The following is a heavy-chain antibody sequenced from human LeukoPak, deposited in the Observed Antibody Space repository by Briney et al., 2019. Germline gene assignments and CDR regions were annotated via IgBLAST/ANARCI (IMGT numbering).Heavy chain of an antibody. Sequence: GGSLRLSCTASGFTFRSYAMSWVRQAPGKGLEWVSAISGGGDGTYYADSVKGRFIISRDDSKNTVYLHMNSLRAEDTAVYYCANRDCSGGTCYVFYVFWGQGTLVTVSS. CDR3: ANRDCSGGTCYVFYVF. J-gene: IGHJ4*02. V-gene: IGHV3-23*01. CDR1: GFTFRSYA. CDR2: ISGGGDGT. D-gene: IGHD2-15*01.